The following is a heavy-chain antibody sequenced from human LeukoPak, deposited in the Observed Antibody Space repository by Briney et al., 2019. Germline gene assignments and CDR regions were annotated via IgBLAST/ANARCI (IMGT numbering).Heavy chain of an antibody. D-gene: IGHD6-13*01. CDR3: AKDWGIVAGGEIDY. CDR2: ISYDGTNK. J-gene: IGHJ4*02. V-gene: IGHV3-30*18. Sequence: EGSLRLSCAASGFTFSSYGMHWVRQAPGKGLEWVAVISYDGTNKYYADSVKGRFTISRDKSKNTLYLQMNSLRAEDTAVYYCAKDWGIVAGGEIDYWGQGTLVTVSS. CDR1: GFTFSSYG.